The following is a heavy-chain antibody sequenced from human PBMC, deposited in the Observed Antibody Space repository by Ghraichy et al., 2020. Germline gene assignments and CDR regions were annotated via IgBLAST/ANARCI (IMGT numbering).Heavy chain of an antibody. V-gene: IGHV3-48*02. CDR1: GFTFSSYS. CDR2: ISSSFTTM. D-gene: IGHD5-24*01. CDR3: ARDRGGPIRDGYNVVYYAMGG. J-gene: IGHJ6*02. Sequence: GGSLRLSCTASGFTFSSYSMNWVRQAPGKGLEWISYISSSFTTMYYADSVKGRFTISRDNPKNSLYLQMNSLRDEDTAVYYCARDRGGPIRDGYNVVYYAMGGWGQGTTVTVSS.